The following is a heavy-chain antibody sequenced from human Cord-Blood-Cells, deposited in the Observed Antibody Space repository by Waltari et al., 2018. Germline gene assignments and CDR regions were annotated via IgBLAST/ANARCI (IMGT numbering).Heavy chain of an antibody. Sequence: EVQLVESGGGLVQPGGSLRLSCAASGFTFRSVSMNWVRQAPGKGLEWVSYISSSSSTIYYADSVKGRFTISRDNAKNSLYLQMNSLRDEDTAVYYCARETVGESDYWGQGTLVTVSS. CDR2: ISSSSSTI. J-gene: IGHJ4*02. CDR1: GFTFRSVS. D-gene: IGHD1-26*01. CDR3: ARETVGESDY. V-gene: IGHV3-48*02.